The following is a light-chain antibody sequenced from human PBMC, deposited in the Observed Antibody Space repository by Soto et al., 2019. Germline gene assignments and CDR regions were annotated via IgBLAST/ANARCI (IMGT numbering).Light chain of an antibody. V-gene: IGLV1-40*01. CDR1: SSNIGAGYD. CDR2: GNS. J-gene: IGLJ3*02. Sequence: QSVLTQPPSVSGAPGQRVTISCTGSSSNIGAGYDVHWYQQLPGTAPKLLIYGNSNPPSGVPDRFSGSKSGTSASLAITGLQAGDEAEYYCQFYDSRVGVWVFGGGTKLAVL. CDR3: QFYDSRVGVWV.